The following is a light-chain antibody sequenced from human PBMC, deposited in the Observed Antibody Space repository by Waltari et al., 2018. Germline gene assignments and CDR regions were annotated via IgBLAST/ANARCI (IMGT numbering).Light chain of an antibody. J-gene: IGLJ3*02. CDR2: DVS. CDR1: SSDVGFYNY. CDR3: NSYAGSSSWV. V-gene: IGLV2-14*01. Sequence: QSALTQPASVSGSPGQSITISCTGTSSDVGFYNYVPWYQQHPGNAPKLMIYDVSERPSGVSNRFSGSKSGNTASLTISGLQAEDEADYYCNSYAGSSSWVFGGGTKLTVL.